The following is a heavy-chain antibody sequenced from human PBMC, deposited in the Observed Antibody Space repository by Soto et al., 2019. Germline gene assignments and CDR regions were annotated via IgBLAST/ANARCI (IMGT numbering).Heavy chain of an antibody. V-gene: IGHV1-18*04. D-gene: IGHD3-10*01. CDR3: ARDSSDRGAFDI. CDR1: GYTFTSYG. Sequence: ASVKVSCKASGYTFTSYGISWVRQAPGQGLEWMGWISAYNGNTNYAQKLQGRVTMTTDTSTSTAYVELRSLRSDDTAVYYCARDSSDRGAFDIWGQGTMVTVSS. CDR2: ISAYNGNT. J-gene: IGHJ3*02.